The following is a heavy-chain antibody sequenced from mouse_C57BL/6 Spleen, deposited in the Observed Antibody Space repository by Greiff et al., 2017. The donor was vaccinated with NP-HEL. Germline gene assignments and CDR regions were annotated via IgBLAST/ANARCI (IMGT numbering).Heavy chain of an antibody. CDR2: IWSGGST. CDR1: GFSLTSYG. Sequence: QVQLQQSGPGLVQPSQSLSITCTVSGFSLTSYGVHWVRQSPGKGLEWLGVIWSGGSTDYNAAFISRLSISKDNSKSQVSFKMNSLQADDTAIYYCARYEGYYVGAMDYWGKGTSVTVSS. D-gene: IGHD2-3*01. V-gene: IGHV2-2*01. CDR3: ARYEGYYVGAMDY. J-gene: IGHJ4*01.